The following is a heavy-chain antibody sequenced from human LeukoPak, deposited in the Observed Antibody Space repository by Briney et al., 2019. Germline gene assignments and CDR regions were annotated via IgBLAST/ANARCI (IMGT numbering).Heavy chain of an antibody. D-gene: IGHD3-9*01. CDR1: GYTFTSFA. CDR2: INAGHGNT. Sequence: ASVKVSCKASGYTFTSFAIHWVRQAPGQRLEWMGWINAGHGNTKYSQKFQGRVTISRDTSASTAYMELSSLRSEDTVVFFRPKTAYDILTGEIHNWFDPWGQGTLVTVSS. V-gene: IGHV1-3*01. J-gene: IGHJ5*02. CDR3: PKTAYDILTGEIHNWFDP.